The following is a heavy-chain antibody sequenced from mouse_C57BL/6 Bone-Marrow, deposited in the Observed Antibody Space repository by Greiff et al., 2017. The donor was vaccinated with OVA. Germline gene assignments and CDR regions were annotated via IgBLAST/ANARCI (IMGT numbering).Heavy chain of an antibody. CDR1: GYTFTSYW. CDR2: INPSNGGT. D-gene: IGHD2-1*01. V-gene: IGHV1-53*01. J-gene: IGHJ3*01. Sequence: QVQLQQPGTELVKPGASVKLSCKASGYTFTSYWMHWVKQRPGQGLEWIGNINPSNGGTNYNEKFKSKATLPVDKSASTAYMQHSSLTSEDSAVYYCARPSLPWHFAYWGQGTLVTVAA. CDR3: ARPSLPWHFAY.